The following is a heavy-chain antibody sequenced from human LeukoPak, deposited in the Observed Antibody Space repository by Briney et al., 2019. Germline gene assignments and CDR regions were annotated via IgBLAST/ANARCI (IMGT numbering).Heavy chain of an antibody. CDR1: GFIFSSYW. D-gene: IGHD3-3*01. CDR3: ARDVGPGVIITDY. CDR2: IKQDESEK. J-gene: IGHJ4*02. Sequence: PGGSLRLSCAASGFIFSSYWMSWVRQAPGKGLEWVANIKQDESEKYYVDSVKGRFTISRDNAKNSLYLQMNSLRAEDTAVYYCARDVGPGVIITDYWGQGTLVTVSS. V-gene: IGHV3-7*05.